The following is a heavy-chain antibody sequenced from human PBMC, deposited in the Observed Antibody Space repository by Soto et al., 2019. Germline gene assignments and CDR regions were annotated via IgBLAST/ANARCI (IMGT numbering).Heavy chain of an antibody. J-gene: IGHJ4*02. D-gene: IGHD3-16*01. Sequence: GKSLKISFKVSGYSFCTHWVGWVLQMPGEGLEWMGIIYPGDSDARYSPSFKGQVTISVDESTTTAFLQWSSLKASDTAMYFCARSQFDYVWGTSGYFDSWGQGTLVTVSS. CDR2: IYPGDSDA. CDR3: ARSQFDYVWGTSGYFDS. V-gene: IGHV5-51*01. CDR1: GYSFCTHW.